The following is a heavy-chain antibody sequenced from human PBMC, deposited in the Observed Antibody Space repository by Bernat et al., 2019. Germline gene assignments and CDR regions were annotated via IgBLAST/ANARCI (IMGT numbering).Heavy chain of an antibody. J-gene: IGHJ4*02. V-gene: IGHV3-33*01. CDR3: AGDCGSGSCGIDY. D-gene: IGHD2-15*01. CDR1: GFTFSSYG. CDR2: IWYDGSNK. Sequence: QVQLVESGGGVVQPGRSLRLSCAASGFTFSSYGMHWVRQAPGKGLEWVAAIWYDGSNKHYADSVKGRFTISRDNSKKTLYLQMNSLRAEDTAVYYCAGDCGSGSCGIDYWGQGTLVTVSA.